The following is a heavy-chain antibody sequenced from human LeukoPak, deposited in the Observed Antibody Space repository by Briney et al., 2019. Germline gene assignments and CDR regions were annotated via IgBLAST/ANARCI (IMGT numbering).Heavy chain of an antibody. CDR2: ISSSGSTI. V-gene: IGHV3-48*03. Sequence: PGGSLRLSCAASGFTFSSYEMNWVRQAPGKGLEWVSYISSSGSTIYYADSVKGRFTISRDNSKNTLYLQMNSLRAEDTAVYYCAKWTDVDTNDYWGQGTLVTVSS. CDR1: GFTFSSYE. D-gene: IGHD5-18*01. J-gene: IGHJ4*02. CDR3: AKWTDVDTNDY.